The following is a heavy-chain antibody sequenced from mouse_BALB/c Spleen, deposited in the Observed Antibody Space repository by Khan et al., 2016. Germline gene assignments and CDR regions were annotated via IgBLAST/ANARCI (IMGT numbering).Heavy chain of an antibody. J-gene: IGHJ2*01. V-gene: IGHV14-3*02. D-gene: IGHD1-1*01. Sequence: VQLQQSGAELVKPGASVKLSCTASGFNIKDTYMHWVRQRPDQGLEWIGRIDPGNGNARYDPKFQDKATMTADTSSNTAYLQLSSLTSEDTGVYYCTRRGPIYYYGSSYGYWGQGTTLTVAS. CDR3: TRRGPIYYYGSSYGY. CDR1: GFNIKDTY. CDR2: IDPGNGNA.